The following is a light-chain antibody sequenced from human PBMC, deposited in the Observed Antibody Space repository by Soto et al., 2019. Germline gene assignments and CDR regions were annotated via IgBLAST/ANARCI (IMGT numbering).Light chain of an antibody. Sequence: IQMTQSPSTLSASVGDRVTITCRASQSISIWLAWYQQKPGKAPKLLIYKASSLESEVPSRFSGSGSGTEFTLTSNSLQPDDSATYYCQQNNSDSTFGQGTKVEIK. CDR3: QQNNSDST. CDR1: QSISIW. CDR2: KAS. J-gene: IGKJ1*01. V-gene: IGKV1-5*03.